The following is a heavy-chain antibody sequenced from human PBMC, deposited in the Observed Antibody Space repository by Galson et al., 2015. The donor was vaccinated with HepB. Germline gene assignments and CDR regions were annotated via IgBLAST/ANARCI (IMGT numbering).Heavy chain of an antibody. V-gene: IGHV5-51*01. Sequence: QSGAEVKKPGESLKISCKGSGNIFTSHWIAWVRQMPGEGLEWMGIIYPYESYTKYSPSFQGQVTISADKSITTAYLQWSSLKASDSAMYYCARRVDWNGGTAVFDIWGQGTMVTVSS. CDR1: GNIFTSHW. D-gene: IGHD1-1*01. J-gene: IGHJ3*02. CDR2: IYPYESYT. CDR3: ARRVDWNGGTAVFDI.